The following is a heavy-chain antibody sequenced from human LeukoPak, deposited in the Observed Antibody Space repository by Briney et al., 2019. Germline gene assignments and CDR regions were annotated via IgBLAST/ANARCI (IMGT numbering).Heavy chain of an antibody. CDR2: ISSSSSYI. CDR3: VRPLSRDSSGYSYYFDY. V-gene: IGHV3-21*01. J-gene: IGHJ4*02. CDR1: GFTFSSYS. D-gene: IGHD3-22*01. Sequence: PGGSLRLSCAASGFTFSSYSMNWVRQAPGKGLEWVSSISSSSSYIYYADSVKGRFTISRDNAKNSLYLQMNSLRAEDTAVYYCVRPLSRDSSGYSYYFDYWGQGTLDTVSS.